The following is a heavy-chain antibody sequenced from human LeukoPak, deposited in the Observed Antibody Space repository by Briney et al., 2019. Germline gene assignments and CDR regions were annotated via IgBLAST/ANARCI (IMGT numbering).Heavy chain of an antibody. CDR1: GFTFSNYT. V-gene: IGHV3-23*01. Sequence: PGGSLRLSCAASGFTFSNYTMNWVRQAPGKGLEWVSAISGSGGSTYYADSVKGRFTISRDNSKNTLYLQMNSLRAEDTAVYYCAKERDIVVVPAARCFDFDYWGQGTLVTVSS. CDR2: ISGSGGST. CDR3: AKERDIVVVPAARCFDFDY. J-gene: IGHJ4*02. D-gene: IGHD2-2*01.